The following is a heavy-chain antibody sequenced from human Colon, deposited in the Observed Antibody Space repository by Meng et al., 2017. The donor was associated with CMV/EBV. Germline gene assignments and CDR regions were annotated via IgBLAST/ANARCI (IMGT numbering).Heavy chain of an antibody. D-gene: IGHD3-22*01. J-gene: IGHJ4*02. V-gene: IGHV3-74*01. CDR3: EFRYDRSGDYY. Sequence: GESLKISCAASGFTFSSYWMHWVRQAPGKGLVWVSSIKNDGTFTAYADSVKGRFTVSRDNAKDTVYLQMSSLRVEDTAVYYCEFRYDRSGDYYWGQGTLVTVSS. CDR2: IKNDGTFT. CDR1: GFTFSSYW.